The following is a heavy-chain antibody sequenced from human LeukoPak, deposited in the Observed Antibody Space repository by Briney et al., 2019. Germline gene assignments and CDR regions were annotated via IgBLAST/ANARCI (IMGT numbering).Heavy chain of an antibody. Sequence: ASVKVSCKASGYTFTGYYMHWVRQAPGQGLEWMGWINPNSGGTNYAQKFQGRVTMTRDTSISIAYMELSSLRSEDTAVYYCARGLGSSWSDAFDIWGQGTMVTVSS. V-gene: IGHV1-2*02. CDR1: GYTFTGYY. CDR2: INPNSGGT. J-gene: IGHJ3*02. CDR3: ARGLGSSWSDAFDI. D-gene: IGHD6-13*01.